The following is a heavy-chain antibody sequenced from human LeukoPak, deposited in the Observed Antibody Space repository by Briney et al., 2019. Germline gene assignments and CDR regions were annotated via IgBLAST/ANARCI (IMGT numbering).Heavy chain of an antibody. V-gene: IGHV3-23*01. CDR2: IIGSGGST. CDR3: AKHPLTYYYDSSGYYLYYFDY. Sequence: TGESLTLSCAASGFTFSSYAMSWVRQPPGKGLEWVSAIIGSGGSTYYADSVKGRFTISRDNSKNTLYLQMNSLRAEDTAVYYWAKHPLTYYYDSSGYYLYYFDYWGQGTLVTVSS. CDR1: GFTFSSYA. J-gene: IGHJ4*02. D-gene: IGHD3-22*01.